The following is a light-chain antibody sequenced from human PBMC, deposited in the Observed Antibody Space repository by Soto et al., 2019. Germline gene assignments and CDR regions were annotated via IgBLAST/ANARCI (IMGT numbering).Light chain of an antibody. CDR3: AAWDDSLSGHYV. V-gene: IGLV1-47*01. CDR1: SSNIGSNY. J-gene: IGLJ1*01. Sequence: DLTKPPSASGIPGQRVTISCSRSSSNIGSNYVYWYQQLPGTAPKLLIYRNNQRPSGVPDRFSGSKSGTSASLAISGLRSEDEADYYCAAWDDSLSGHYVFGTGTKVTVL. CDR2: RNN.